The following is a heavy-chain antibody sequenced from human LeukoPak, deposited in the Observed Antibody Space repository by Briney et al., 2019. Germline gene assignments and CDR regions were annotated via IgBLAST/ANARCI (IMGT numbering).Heavy chain of an antibody. Sequence: SETLSLTCTVSGGSISSYYWSWIRQPPGKGLEWIGYIHYSGSTNYNPSLKSRVTISVDTSKNQFSLKLSSVTAADTAVYYCARDHRYYGSGSYTYWGQGTLVTVSS. J-gene: IGHJ4*02. D-gene: IGHD3-10*01. V-gene: IGHV4-59*01. CDR1: GGSISSYY. CDR3: ARDHRYYGSGSYTY. CDR2: IHYSGST.